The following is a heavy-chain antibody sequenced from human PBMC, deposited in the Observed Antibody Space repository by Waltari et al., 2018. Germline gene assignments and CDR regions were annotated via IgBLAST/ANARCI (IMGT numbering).Heavy chain of an antibody. J-gene: IGHJ3*02. D-gene: IGHD6-13*01. CDR3: ARTSQLAPFDI. V-gene: IGHV1-69*01. CDR2: IIPIFRPA. CDR1: GGTFSSYA. Sequence: QVQLVQSGAEVKKPGSAVKVSCKDTGGTFSSYAISWVRQAPGQGLAWMGWIIPIFRPAHIAQKLQGRVSITAYESTSIAYMELSSLSFEDTAVYYCARTSQLAPFDICGQGTIVTVSS.